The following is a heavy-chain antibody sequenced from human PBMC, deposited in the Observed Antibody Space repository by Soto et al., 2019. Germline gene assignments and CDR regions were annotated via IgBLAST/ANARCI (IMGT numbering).Heavy chain of an antibody. CDR3: ARHAYDFWSGHPNPRYYYGMDV. J-gene: IGHJ6*02. CDR2: IYPGDSNT. D-gene: IGHD3-3*01. Sequence: GESLKISCKGSGYSFTSYWIGWVRPMPGKSLEWMGIIYPGDSNTRYSPSLQGQVTISVDKSISTAYLQWSSLKATDTAMYYCARHAYDFWSGHPNPRYYYGMDVWGQGTTVTVSS. V-gene: IGHV5-51*01. CDR1: GYSFTSYW.